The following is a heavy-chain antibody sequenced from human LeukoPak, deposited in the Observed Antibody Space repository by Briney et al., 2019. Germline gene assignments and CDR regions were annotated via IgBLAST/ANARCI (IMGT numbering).Heavy chain of an antibody. CDR1: GFTFSDYY. J-gene: IGHJ4*02. D-gene: IGHD3-22*01. CDR3: AKEIYYDSTGPQY. V-gene: IGHV3-11*01. CDR2: ISSSGGAI. Sequence: GGSLRLSCATSGFTFSDYYMWWIRQAPGKGLERISYISSSGGAIDYADSVKGRFTISRDNAKNSLYLQMNRLRAEDAAVYHCAKEIYYDSTGPQYWGQGTLVTVSS.